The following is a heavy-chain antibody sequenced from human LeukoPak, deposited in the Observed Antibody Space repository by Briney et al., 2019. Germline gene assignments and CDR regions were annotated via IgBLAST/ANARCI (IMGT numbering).Heavy chain of an antibody. CDR3: ARDRRVRAYGDYYYGMDV. D-gene: IGHD4-17*01. CDR1: GGSISSYY. V-gene: IGHV4-39*07. CDR2: IYYSGST. J-gene: IGHJ6*02. Sequence: SETLSLTCTVSGGSISSYYWGWIRQPPGKGLEWIGSIYYSGSTYYNPSLKSRVTISVDTSKNQFSLKLSSVTAADTAVYYCARDRRVRAYGDYYYGMDVWGQGTTVTVSS.